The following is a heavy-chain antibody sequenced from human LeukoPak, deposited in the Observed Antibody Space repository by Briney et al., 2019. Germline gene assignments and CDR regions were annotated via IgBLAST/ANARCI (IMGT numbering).Heavy chain of an antibody. J-gene: IGHJ4*02. D-gene: IGHD6-19*01. CDR1: GGSINSHY. CDR3: VRRDTGWNYFDY. V-gene: IGHV4-59*08. CDR2: IYYTGRN. Sequence: SETLSLTCAVSGGSINSHYWGWIRQPPGKGLQWIGDIYYTGRNNYNPSLKSRVTISLDTCKDHLSLNLTSVVAADTAIYYCVRRDTGWNYFDYWGQGILVTVSS.